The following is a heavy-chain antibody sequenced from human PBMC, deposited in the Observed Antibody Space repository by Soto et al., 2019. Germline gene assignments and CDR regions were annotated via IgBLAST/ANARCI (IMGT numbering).Heavy chain of an antibody. CDR1: GDSVSSNSAA. CDR3: AGTTSLHWYYMDV. Sequence: SQTLSLTCAISGDSVSSNSAAWNWIRQSPSRGLEWLGRTYYRSRWYNDYAVSVKSRITVNPDTSKNQFSLHLNSVTPEDTAVYYCAGTTSLHWYYMDVWDKGTTATVSS. J-gene: IGHJ6*03. CDR2: TYYRSRWYN. V-gene: IGHV6-1*01. D-gene: IGHD1-7*01.